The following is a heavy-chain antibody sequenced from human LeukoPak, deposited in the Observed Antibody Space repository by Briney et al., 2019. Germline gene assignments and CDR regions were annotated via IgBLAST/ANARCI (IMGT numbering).Heavy chain of an antibody. J-gene: IGHJ6*03. CDR2: IDYSGGA. CDR3: ARDLVGYYHYYMDV. CDR1: GGSISSYD. V-gene: IGHV4-59*01. D-gene: IGHD6-6*01. Sequence: NPSETLSLTCTVSGGSISSYDWTWIRQPPGKGLEWIGYIDYSGGANYNPSLKSRVTISIDTSKNQFSLKLNSVTAADTAVYYCARDLVGYYHYYMDVWGKGTTVTVSS.